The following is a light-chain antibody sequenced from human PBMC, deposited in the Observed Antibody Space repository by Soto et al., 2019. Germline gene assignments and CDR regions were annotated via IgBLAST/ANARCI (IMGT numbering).Light chain of an antibody. J-gene: IGKJ4*01. CDR2: AAS. Sequence: DIQMTQSPSSLSASVGDRVTITCRASQSISSYLNWYQQKPGKAPKLLIYAASSLQSGVPSRFSGSGSGTDFTLTISCLQPADFATYYCQQSYSTPLTFGGGTKVDIK. CDR1: QSISSY. CDR3: QQSYSTPLT. V-gene: IGKV1-39*01.